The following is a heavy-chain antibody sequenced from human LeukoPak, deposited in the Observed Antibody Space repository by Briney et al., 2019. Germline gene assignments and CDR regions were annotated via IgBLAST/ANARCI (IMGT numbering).Heavy chain of an antibody. J-gene: IGHJ4*02. Sequence: PGGSLRLSCAASGFTFSSYGMHWVRQAPGKGLEWVALISYDGSNKYYADSLKGRFTISRDNSKNTLYLQMNSLRAEDTAVYYCARSWEVLQNFDYWGQGTLVTVSS. CDR3: ARSWEVLQNFDY. CDR2: ISYDGSNK. V-gene: IGHV3-30*03. CDR1: GFTFSSYG. D-gene: IGHD1-26*01.